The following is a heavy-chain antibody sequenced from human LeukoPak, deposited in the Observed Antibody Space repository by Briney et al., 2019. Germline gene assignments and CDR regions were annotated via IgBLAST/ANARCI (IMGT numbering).Heavy chain of an antibody. CDR1: GFTFGSYA. D-gene: IGHD5-18*01. Sequence: PGGSLRLSCAASGFTFGSYAMHWVRRAPGEGLEWVAFISYDGRNKYHADSVKGRFTISRDNSKNTLYLQMNRLRAEDTAVYYCARVASAQLWYNWFDPWGQGTQVTVSS. J-gene: IGHJ5*02. V-gene: IGHV3-30*04. CDR2: ISYDGRNK. CDR3: ARVASAQLWYNWFDP.